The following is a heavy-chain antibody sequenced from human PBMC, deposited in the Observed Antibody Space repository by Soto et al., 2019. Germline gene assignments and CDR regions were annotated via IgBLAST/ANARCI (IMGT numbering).Heavy chain of an antibody. J-gene: IGHJ6*02. D-gene: IGHD3-3*01. V-gene: IGHV3-30*18. Sequence: GGSLRLSCAASGFTFDDYGMHWVRQAPGKGLEWVAVISYDGSNKYYADSVKGRFTISRDNSKNTLYLQMNSLRAEDTAVYYCAKDSKSRGIFGVVMGYYYYGMDVWGQGTTVTVSS. CDR1: GFTFDDYG. CDR3: AKDSKSRGIFGVVMGYYYYGMDV. CDR2: ISYDGSNK.